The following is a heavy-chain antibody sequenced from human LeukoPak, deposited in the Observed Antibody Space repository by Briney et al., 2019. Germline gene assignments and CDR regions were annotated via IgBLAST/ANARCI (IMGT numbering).Heavy chain of an antibody. J-gene: IGHJ4*02. V-gene: IGHV3-21*01. CDR2: ISSSSSYI. D-gene: IGHD4-17*01. CDR3: ARGQTYYGDTAGY. CDR1: GFTFSSYS. Sequence: GGSLRLSCAASGFTFSSYSMNWVRQARGKGLEWVSSISSSSSYIYYADSVKGRFTISRDNAKNSLYLQMNSLRAEDTAVYYCARGQTYYGDTAGYWGQGTLVTVSS.